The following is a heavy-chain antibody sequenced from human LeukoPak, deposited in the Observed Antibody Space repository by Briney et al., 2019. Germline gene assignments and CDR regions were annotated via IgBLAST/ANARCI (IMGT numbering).Heavy chain of an antibody. D-gene: IGHD4-17*01. J-gene: IGHJ6*02. CDR1: GFTFSSYA. Sequence: GGSLRLSCAASGFTFSSYAMHWVRQAPGKGLEWVAVISYDGSNKYYADSVEGRFTISRDNSKNTLYLQMNSLRAEDTAVYYCARGYGDYSAGYYYYYGMDVWGQGTTVTVSS. CDR3: ARGYGDYSAGYYYYYGMDV. V-gene: IGHV3-30-3*01. CDR2: ISYDGSNK.